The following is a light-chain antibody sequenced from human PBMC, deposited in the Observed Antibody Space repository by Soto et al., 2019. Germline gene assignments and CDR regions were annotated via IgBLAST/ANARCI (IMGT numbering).Light chain of an antibody. V-gene: IGKV1-39*01. CDR2: TSG. J-gene: IGKJ2*01. Sequence: QMPQSPSSLSASVGDRVTITCRASQRITTYLNWYQQKPGEAPKLLISTSGTLQRGVPSRFSGSGSGTDFTLTITALRPEDFATYFCQQTYSTPYTFGQGTKLEIK. CDR1: QRITTY. CDR3: QQTYSTPYT.